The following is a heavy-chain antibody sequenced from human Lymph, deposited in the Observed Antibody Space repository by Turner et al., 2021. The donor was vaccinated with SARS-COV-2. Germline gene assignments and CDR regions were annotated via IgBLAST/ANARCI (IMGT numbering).Heavy chain of an antibody. D-gene: IGHD1-1*01. CDR2: ISSTGVST. CDR1: GFTFSSYD. CDR3: AKDPNWYVLSAVDY. V-gene: IGHV3-23*01. J-gene: IGHJ4*02. Sequence: EVQLLESGGDLVQPGGSLRISCAASGFTFSSYDMSWVRQAPGKGLEWVSAISSTGVSTYYADSVKGRFTISRDNSKNTLYLQMNSLRAEDTAVYYCAKDPNWYVLSAVDYWGQGTLVTVSS.